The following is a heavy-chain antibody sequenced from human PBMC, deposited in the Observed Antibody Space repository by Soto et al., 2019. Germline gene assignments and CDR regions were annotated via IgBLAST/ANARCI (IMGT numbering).Heavy chain of an antibody. CDR2: IIPIFGTA. Sequence: QVQLVQSGAEVKKPGSSVKVSCKASGGTFSSYAISWVRQAPGQGLEWMGGIIPIFGTANYAQKFQGRVTMTADKSTRTAYMELSSLRSEDTAVYYCARVELEYSSSSYPLRYWGQETLVTVSS. J-gene: IGHJ4*02. CDR1: GGTFSSYA. CDR3: ARVELEYSSSSYPLRY. V-gene: IGHV1-69*06. D-gene: IGHD6-6*01.